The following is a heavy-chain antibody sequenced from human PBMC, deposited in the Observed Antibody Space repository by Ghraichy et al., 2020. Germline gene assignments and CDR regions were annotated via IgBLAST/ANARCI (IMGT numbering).Heavy chain of an antibody. CDR3: ARGPLDTAMVTSFDY. J-gene: IGHJ4*02. Sequence: SQTLSLTCTVSGGPISSYYWSWIRQPPGKGLEWIGYIYYSGSTNYNPSLKSRVTISVDTSKNQFSLKLSSVTAADTAVYYCARGPLDTAMVTSFDYWGQGTLVTVAS. CDR2: IYYSGST. D-gene: IGHD5-18*01. CDR1: GGPISSYY. V-gene: IGHV4-59*01.